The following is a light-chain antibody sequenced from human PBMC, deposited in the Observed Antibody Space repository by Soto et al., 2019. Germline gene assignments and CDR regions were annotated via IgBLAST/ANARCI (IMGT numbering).Light chain of an antibody. CDR2: DAS. V-gene: IGKV1-5*01. J-gene: IGKJ4*01. CDR1: QSISGY. CDR3: QQYSAYPLT. Sequence: DIQMTQSPSTLSASVGDRVTIACRASQSISGYLAWYQRKPGKARKLLIYDASNLETGVPSRFSGSGSGTEFTLTINSLQPDDFATYYCQQYSAYPLTFGGGTKVEIK.